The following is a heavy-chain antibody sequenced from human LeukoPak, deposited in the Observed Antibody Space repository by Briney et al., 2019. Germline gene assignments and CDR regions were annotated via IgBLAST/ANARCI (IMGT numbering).Heavy chain of an antibody. CDR1: RYTFTSYA. CDR3: AGTSSGSYYYYYGMDV. V-gene: IGHV1-3*01. D-gene: IGHD3-22*01. CDR2: INAGNGNT. Sequence: ASAKVSCKASRYTFTSYAMHWVRQAPGQRLEWMGWINAGNGNTKYSQKFQGRVTITRDTSASTAYMELSSLRSEDTAVYYCAGTSSGSYYYYYGMDVWGQGTTVTVSS. J-gene: IGHJ6*02.